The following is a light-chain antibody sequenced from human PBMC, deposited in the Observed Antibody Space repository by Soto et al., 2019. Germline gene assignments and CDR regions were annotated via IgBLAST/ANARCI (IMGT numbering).Light chain of an antibody. CDR2: EVT. Sequence: QSALTQPASVSGSPGQSITISCTGTSSDVGSHNFVSWYQHHPGKAPKLIIYEVTNRPSGVSTRFSGSKSGNTASLTISGLQAEDEADYHCGSFSSTTTLYVFGTGTKLTVL. J-gene: IGLJ1*01. CDR3: GSFSSTTTLYV. V-gene: IGLV2-14*01. CDR1: SSDVGSHNF.